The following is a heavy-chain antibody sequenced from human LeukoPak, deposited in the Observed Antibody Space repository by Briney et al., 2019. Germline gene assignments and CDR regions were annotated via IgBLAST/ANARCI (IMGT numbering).Heavy chain of an antibody. J-gene: IGHJ4*02. Sequence: GASVKVSSKASGYTFTGYYIHWVRQAPGQGLEWMGRINPNSGGTNYAQKFQGRVTMTRDTSISTAYMELSRLRSDDTAVYYCARDGSGNYYYFDYWGQGTLVTVSS. V-gene: IGHV1-2*06. D-gene: IGHD3-10*01. CDR1: GYTFTGYY. CDR2: INPNSGGT. CDR3: ARDGSGNYYYFDY.